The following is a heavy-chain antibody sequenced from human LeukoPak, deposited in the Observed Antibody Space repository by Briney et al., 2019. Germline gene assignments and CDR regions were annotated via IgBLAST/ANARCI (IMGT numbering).Heavy chain of an antibody. CDR3: ARLRSSGWYVAGYFDY. CDR2: IYPGDSDT. J-gene: IGHJ4*02. D-gene: IGHD6-19*01. V-gene: IGHV5-51*01. Sequence: GEPLKISCKGSGYSFTTYWIGWVRQMPGKGLEWMGIIYPGDSDTRYSPSFQGQVTISADKSISTAYLQWSSLKASDTAMYYCARLRSSGWYVAGYFDYWGQGTLVTVSS. CDR1: GYSFTTYW.